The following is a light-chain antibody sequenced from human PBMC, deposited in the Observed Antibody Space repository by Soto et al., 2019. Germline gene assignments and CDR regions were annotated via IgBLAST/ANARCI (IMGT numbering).Light chain of an antibody. CDR2: DVS. V-gene: IGKV3-11*01. Sequence: EIVLTQSPATLSLSPGERATLSCRASQSVRNSLIWYQQKPGQAPRLLIYDVSNRATGIPARFSGSGSETDFTVTISSLEPEDFAVYYCQQRYSWPITFGQGTRLEIK. J-gene: IGKJ5*01. CDR3: QQRYSWPIT. CDR1: QSVRNS.